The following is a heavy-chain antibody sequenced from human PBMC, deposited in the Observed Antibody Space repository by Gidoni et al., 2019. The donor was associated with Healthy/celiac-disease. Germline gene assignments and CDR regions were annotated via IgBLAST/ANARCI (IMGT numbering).Heavy chain of an antibody. CDR1: GYTFTSYY. D-gene: IGHD2-15*01. CDR2: INPSGGST. Sequence: QVQLVQSGAEVKKPGASVKVSCKASGYTFTSYYMHWVRQAPGQGLEWMGIINPSGGSTSYAQKFQGRVTITRDTSTSTGYMELSSRRSEDTAVYYCARDLPGYCSGGSCYGGDAFDIWGQGTMVTVSS. V-gene: IGHV1-46*01. CDR3: ARDLPGYCSGGSCYGGDAFDI. J-gene: IGHJ3*02.